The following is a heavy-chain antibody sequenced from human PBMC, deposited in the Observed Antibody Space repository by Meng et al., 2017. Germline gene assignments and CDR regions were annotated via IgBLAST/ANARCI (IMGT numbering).Heavy chain of an antibody. D-gene: IGHD3-10*01. CDR1: EYAFTDYY. CDR3: VYYYGSGSYYTNYYGMDV. V-gene: IGHV1-2*06. Sequence: ASVKVSCKAFEYAFTDYYIHWVRRAPGQGLEWMGRIHPKSGGTNYAQKFQGRVTITADKSTSTAYMELSSLRSEDTAVYYCVYYYGSGSYYTNYYGMDVWGQGTTVTVSS. CDR2: IHPKSGGT. J-gene: IGHJ6*02.